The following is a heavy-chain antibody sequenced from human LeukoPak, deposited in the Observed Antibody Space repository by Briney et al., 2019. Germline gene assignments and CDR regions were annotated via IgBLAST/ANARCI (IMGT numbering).Heavy chain of an antibody. V-gene: IGHV4-39*07. D-gene: IGHD6-13*01. CDR1: GGSISSSSYY. J-gene: IGHJ3*02. Sequence: SETLSLTCTVSGGSISSSSYYWGWIRQPPGKGLEWIGSIYHSGSTYYNPSLKSRVTISVDTSKNQFSLKLSSVTAADTAVYYCARPIAAAFHGAFDIWGQGTMVTVSS. CDR2: IYHSGST. CDR3: ARPIAAAFHGAFDI.